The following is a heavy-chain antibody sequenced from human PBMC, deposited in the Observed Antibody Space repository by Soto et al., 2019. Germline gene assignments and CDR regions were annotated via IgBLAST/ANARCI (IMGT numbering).Heavy chain of an antibody. CDR3: ARHNYDFWSDRNWFDP. D-gene: IGHD3-3*01. CDR1: GGNICSSSYY. Sequence: PSETLSLTCTVSGGNICSSSYYWGWIRQPPGKGLEWIGSIYYSGSTYYNPSLKSRVTISVDTSKNQFSLKLSSVTAADTAVYYCARHNYDFWSDRNWFDPWGQGTLVTVSS. CDR2: IYYSGST. J-gene: IGHJ5*02. V-gene: IGHV4-39*01.